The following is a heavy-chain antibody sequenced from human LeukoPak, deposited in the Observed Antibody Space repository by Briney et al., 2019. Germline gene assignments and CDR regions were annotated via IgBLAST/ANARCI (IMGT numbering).Heavy chain of an antibody. CDR2: ISSNGGST. Sequence: GGSLRLSCAASGFTFSSYAMHWVRQAPGKGLEYVSAISSNGGSTYYANSVKGRFTISRDNSKNTLYLQMGSLRAEDMAVYYCARVRGYCSSTSCYSEGGYYYCYYMDVWGKGTTVTVSS. V-gene: IGHV3-64*01. CDR3: ARVRGYCSSTSCYSEGGYYYCYYMDV. J-gene: IGHJ6*03. D-gene: IGHD2-2*01. CDR1: GFTFSSYA.